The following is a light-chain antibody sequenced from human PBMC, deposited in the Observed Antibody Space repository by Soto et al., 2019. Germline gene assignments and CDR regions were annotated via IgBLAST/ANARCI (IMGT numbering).Light chain of an antibody. V-gene: IGKV4-1*01. CDR2: WAS. J-gene: IGKJ2*01. CDR3: QQYYITPYT. Sequence: DIVMTQTPDSLAVSLGERATINCKSSQSVLYSSNNKNYLAWYQQKPGQPPKLLIYWASTRESCVPGRFRGSGSGTDLPLTISILQAEYVAVYYLQQYYITPYTFGPGTKLELK. CDR1: QSVLYSSNNKNY.